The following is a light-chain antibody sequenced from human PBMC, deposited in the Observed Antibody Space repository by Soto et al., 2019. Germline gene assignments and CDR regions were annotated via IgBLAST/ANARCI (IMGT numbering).Light chain of an antibody. CDR2: GAS. CDR3: QQYGSSPT. Sequence: EIVLTQSPGTLSLSPGERATLSCRASRSVSSSYLAWYQQKPGQAPRLLIYGASSRATGIPDRFSGSGSGTDFILTISRLEPEDSAVYYCQQYGSSPTFGGGTKVEIK. V-gene: IGKV3-20*01. J-gene: IGKJ4*01. CDR1: RSVSSSY.